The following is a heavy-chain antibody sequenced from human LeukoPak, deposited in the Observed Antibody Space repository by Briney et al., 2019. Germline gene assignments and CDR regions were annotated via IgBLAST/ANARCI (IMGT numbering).Heavy chain of an antibody. CDR3: ANNQLWAQTGY. CDR1: GFTFSTYA. CDR2: QSYDGSNK. Sequence: PGRSLRLSCAASGFTFSTYAMNWVRQAPGKGLEWVAVQSYDGSNKYYADSVKGRFTISRDNSKNTLYLQMNSLRAEDTAVYYCANNQLWAQTGYWGQGTLVTVSS. D-gene: IGHD5-18*01. J-gene: IGHJ4*02. V-gene: IGHV3-30-3*01.